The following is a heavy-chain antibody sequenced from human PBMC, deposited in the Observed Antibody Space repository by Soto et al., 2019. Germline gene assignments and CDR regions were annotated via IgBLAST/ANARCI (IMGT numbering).Heavy chain of an antibody. CDR2: IYSGGRT. CDR3: ARDQRRSTGY. Sequence: EVQLVESGGGLVQPGGSLRLSCAASGFTVNSNYMSWVRQAPGKGLDWVSVIYSGGRTYYADSVKGRFTISRDNSKNTLYLQMSSLRAADTAGYSCARDQRRSTGYWGQGTLVTVSS. D-gene: IGHD6-25*01. J-gene: IGHJ4*02. CDR1: GFTVNSNY. V-gene: IGHV3-66*01.